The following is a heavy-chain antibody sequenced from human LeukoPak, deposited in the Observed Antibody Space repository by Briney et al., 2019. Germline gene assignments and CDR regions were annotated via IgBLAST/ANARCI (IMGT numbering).Heavy chain of an antibody. J-gene: IGHJ4*02. CDR1: GFTFSTYV. CDR3: AKGRLATVTTWDYFDY. V-gene: IGHV3-23*01. Sequence: GRSLRLSCAASGFTFSTYVVSWVRQAPGKGLEWVSAISGSGGSTYYADSVKGRFTVSRDNSKNTLYLQMNSLRAEDTAVYYCAKGRLATVTTWDYFDYWGQGTLVTVSS. D-gene: IGHD4-17*01. CDR2: ISGSGGST.